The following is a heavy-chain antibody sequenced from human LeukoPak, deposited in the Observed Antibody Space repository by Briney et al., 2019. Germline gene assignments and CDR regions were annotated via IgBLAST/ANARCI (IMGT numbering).Heavy chain of an antibody. CDR3: GSQREWSLTEYHFDY. D-gene: IGHD3-3*01. CDR2: INHSGST. Sequence: SETLSLTCAVYGGSFSGYYWSWIRQPPGKGLEWIGEINHSGSTYYNPSLKSRVTISTDKSKNQFSLKLTSVTAADTAVYYCGSQREWSLTEYHFDYWGQGTLVTVSS. J-gene: IGHJ4*02. CDR1: GGSFSGYY. V-gene: IGHV4-34*01.